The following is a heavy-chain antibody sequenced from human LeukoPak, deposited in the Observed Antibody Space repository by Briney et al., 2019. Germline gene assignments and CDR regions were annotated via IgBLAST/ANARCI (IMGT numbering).Heavy chain of an antibody. CDR3: ARGRIVGASHDY. J-gene: IGHJ4*02. CDR1: GFTFSSYA. Sequence: GGSLRLSCAASGFTFSSYAMHWVRQAPGQGLEWVAVISYDGSNKYYADSVKGRFTISRDNSKNTLYLQMNSLRAEDTAVYYCARGRIVGASHDYWGQGTLVTVSS. CDR2: ISYDGSNK. V-gene: IGHV3-30*04. D-gene: IGHD1-26*01.